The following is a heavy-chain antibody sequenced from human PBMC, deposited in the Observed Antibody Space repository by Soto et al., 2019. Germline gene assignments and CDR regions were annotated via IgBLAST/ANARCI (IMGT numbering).Heavy chain of an antibody. CDR2: ISGGGDTT. Sequence: EVQLLESGGGLVQPGGSLRLSCAASGFTFNNYAMTWVRQAPGKGLEWVSAISGGGDTTSYADSVKGRFTVSRDGSKNTRYRKRTGRGAEDTALYSCAKGRGASGSLTPRFAFWGRGTWVTVSS. CDR3: AKGRGASGSLTPRFAF. CDR1: GFTFNNYA. D-gene: IGHD3-10*01. V-gene: IGHV3-23*01. J-gene: IGHJ4*02.